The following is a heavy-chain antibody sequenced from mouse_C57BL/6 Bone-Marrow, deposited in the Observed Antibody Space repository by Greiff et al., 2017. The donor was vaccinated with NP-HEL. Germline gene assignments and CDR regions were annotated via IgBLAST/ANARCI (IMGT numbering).Heavy chain of an antibody. V-gene: IGHV7-1*01. CDR1: GFTFSDFY. J-gene: IGHJ4*01. CDR3: ARDGYDFYAMDY. Sequence: EVKLVESGGGLVQSGRSLRLSCATSGFTFSDFYMEWVRQAPGKGLEWIAASRNKANDYTTEYSASVRGRFIVSRDTSQSILYRQMNALRAEDTAIYYCARDGYDFYAMDYWGQGTSVTVSS. CDR2: SRNKANDYTT. D-gene: IGHD1-1*02.